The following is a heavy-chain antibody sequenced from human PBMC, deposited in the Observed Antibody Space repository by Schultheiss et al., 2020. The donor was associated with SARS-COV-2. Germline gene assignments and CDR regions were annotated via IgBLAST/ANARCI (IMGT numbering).Heavy chain of an antibody. D-gene: IGHD2-15*01. Sequence: GGSLRLSCAASGFTFSSYAMSWVRQAPGKGLEWVSAISGSGGSTYYADSVKGRFTISRDNAKNSLYLQMNSLRAEDTAVYYCARERVGGSGFDYWGQGTLVTVSS. CDR1: GFTFSSYA. CDR3: ARERVGGSGFDY. J-gene: IGHJ4*02. CDR2: ISGSGGST. V-gene: IGHV3-23*01.